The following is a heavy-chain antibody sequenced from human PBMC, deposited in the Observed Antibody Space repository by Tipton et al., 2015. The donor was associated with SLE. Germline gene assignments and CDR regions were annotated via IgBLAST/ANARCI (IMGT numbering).Heavy chain of an antibody. Sequence: LRLSCTVSGGSLSSGGSYWTWIRQHPGKGLEWIGYIHYSGNTFYNPSLKSRITISVDTSKNQFSLNLKSVTAADTAVYYCARDGGGEFGGIIPFDYWGQGTLVTVSS. CDR1: GGSLSSGGSY. V-gene: IGHV4-31*03. CDR3: ARDGGGEFGGIIPFDY. J-gene: IGHJ4*02. CDR2: IHYSGNT. D-gene: IGHD3-16*02.